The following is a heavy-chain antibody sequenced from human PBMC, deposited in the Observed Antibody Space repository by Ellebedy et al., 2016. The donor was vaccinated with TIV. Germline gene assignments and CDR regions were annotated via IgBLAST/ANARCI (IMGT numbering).Heavy chain of an antibody. CDR3: ARDEDFWSGHFDY. CDR2: IHAGNGNT. V-gene: IGHV1-3*01. J-gene: IGHJ4*02. CDR1: GYTFTNYA. D-gene: IGHD3-3*01. Sequence: AASVKVSCKASGYTFTNYAMHWVRRAPGQRLEWMGWIHAGNGNTKYSQKFQGRVTITRDTSASTAYMELRSLRSDDTAVYYCARDEDFWSGHFDYWGQGTLVTVSS.